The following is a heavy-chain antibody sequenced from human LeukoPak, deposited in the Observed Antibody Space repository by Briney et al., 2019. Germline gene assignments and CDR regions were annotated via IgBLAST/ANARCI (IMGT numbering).Heavy chain of an antibody. CDR3: AKEWYVGSPPDY. CDR1: GFIFSDYG. D-gene: IGHD3-10*01. CDR2: IRFDGSND. Sequence: GGSLRLSCGVSGFIFSDYGMHWVRQAPGKGLEWVASIRFDGSNDYYADSVKGRFTISRDNSRNTLYLQMTSLRPEDTALYYCAKEWYVGSPPDYWGQGTQVTVSS. J-gene: IGHJ4*02. V-gene: IGHV3-30*02.